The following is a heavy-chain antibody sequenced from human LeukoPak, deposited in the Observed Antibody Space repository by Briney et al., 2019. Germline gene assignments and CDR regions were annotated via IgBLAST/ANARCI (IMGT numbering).Heavy chain of an antibody. V-gene: IGHV4-30-4*01. D-gene: IGHD3-10*01. Sequence: SETLSLTCTVSGGSISSGDYYWSWIRQPPGKGLEWIGHLYYSGSTYYNPSLKSRVTISVDTSKNQFSPKLSSVTAAETAVYYCAREVTMVRGIDYWGQGTLVTVSS. CDR3: AREVTMVRGIDY. CDR1: GGSISSGDYY. J-gene: IGHJ4*02. CDR2: LYYSGST.